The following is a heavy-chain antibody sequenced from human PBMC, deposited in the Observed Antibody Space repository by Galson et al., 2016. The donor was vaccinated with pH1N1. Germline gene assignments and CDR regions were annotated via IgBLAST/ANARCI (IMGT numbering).Heavy chain of an antibody. CDR3: ARTENVYDILTGSGSYYGMDA. Sequence: TLSLTCTVSGGSISSDGNYWSWIRQHPGKGLEWIGYIHNRGSTSYNPSLKSRLTISLDTSKNQFSLKLSSVTAADTAVYYCARTENVYDILTGSGSYYGMDAWGQGTAVTVSS. D-gene: IGHD3-9*01. CDR2: IHNRGST. V-gene: IGHV4-31*03. J-gene: IGHJ6*02. CDR1: GGSISSDGNY.